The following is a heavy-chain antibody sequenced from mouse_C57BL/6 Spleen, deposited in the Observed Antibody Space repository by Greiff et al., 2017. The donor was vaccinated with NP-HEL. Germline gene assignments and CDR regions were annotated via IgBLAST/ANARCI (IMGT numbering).Heavy chain of an antibody. CDR1: GYSFTDYN. CDR3: ARPYYSNCEGYFDY. D-gene: IGHD2-5*01. V-gene: IGHV1-39*01. CDR2: INPNYGTT. Sequence: VQLQQSGPELVKPGASVKISCTASGYSFTDYNMNWVKQSNGKSLEWIGVINPNYGTTSYTQTFKGKDTLTVDQSSSTAYMQLNSLTSEDSAVYYCARPYYSNCEGYFDYWGQGTTLTVSS. J-gene: IGHJ2*01.